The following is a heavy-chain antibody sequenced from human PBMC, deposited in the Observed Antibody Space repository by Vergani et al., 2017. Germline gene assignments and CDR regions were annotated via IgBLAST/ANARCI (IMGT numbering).Heavy chain of an antibody. J-gene: IGHJ6*02. Sequence: EVQLLESGGDLVQPGGYLRLSCAASGFTFNHYAMNWVRQAPGKGLEWVSGISGSGGSTYYAGSVKGRFTISRVSSKNTRYLQMNSLSAGDTAVYYCAKANPRNSGYDYLYYYHAMDVWGQGTTVTVSS. V-gene: IGHV3-23*01. CDR1: GFTFNHYA. CDR3: AKANPRNSGYDYLYYYHAMDV. D-gene: IGHD5-12*01. CDR2: ISGSGGST.